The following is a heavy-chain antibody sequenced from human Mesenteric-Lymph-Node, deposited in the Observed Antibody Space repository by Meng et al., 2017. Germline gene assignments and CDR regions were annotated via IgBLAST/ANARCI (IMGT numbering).Heavy chain of an antibody. D-gene: IGHD4/OR15-4a*01. CDR2: ISSSSGSV. V-gene: IGHV3-21*01. CDR1: GFTFSGYT. J-gene: IGHJ4*02. CDR3: ERGRIHLWWTGFDY. Sequence: GESLKISCAASGFTFSGYTMNWVRQAPGKGLEWVSSISSSSGSVYYGDSVKGRLTISRDNARNSLYLQMNSLTAEDTAVYYCERGRIHLWWTGFDYWGQGTLVTVSS.